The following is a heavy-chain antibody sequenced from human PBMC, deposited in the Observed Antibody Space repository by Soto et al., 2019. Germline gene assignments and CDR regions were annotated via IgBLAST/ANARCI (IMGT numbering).Heavy chain of an antibody. CDR3: ATGIAAAGPPFDY. CDR2: IYPGDSDT. Sequence: GESLKISCKGSGYSFTSYWIGWVRQMPGKGLEWMGIIYPGDSDTRYSPSFQGQVTISADKSISTAYPQWSSLKASDTAMYYCATGIAAAGPPFDYWGQGTLVTVSS. V-gene: IGHV5-51*01. CDR1: GYSFTSYW. J-gene: IGHJ4*02. D-gene: IGHD6-13*01.